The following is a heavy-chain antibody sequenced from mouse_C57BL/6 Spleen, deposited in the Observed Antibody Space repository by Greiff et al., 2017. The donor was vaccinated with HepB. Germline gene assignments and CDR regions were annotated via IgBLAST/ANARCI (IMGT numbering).Heavy chain of an antibody. CDR3: TSGSWFAY. CDR1: GYTFTDYE. J-gene: IGHJ3*01. Sequence: VQLQESGAELVRPGASVTLSCKASGYTFTDYEMHWVKQTPVHGLEWIGAIDPETGGTAYNQKFKGKAILTADKSSSTAYMELRSLTSVDSAVYYCTSGSWFAYWGQGTLVTVSA. V-gene: IGHV1-15*01. CDR2: IDPETGGT. D-gene: IGHD4-1*01.